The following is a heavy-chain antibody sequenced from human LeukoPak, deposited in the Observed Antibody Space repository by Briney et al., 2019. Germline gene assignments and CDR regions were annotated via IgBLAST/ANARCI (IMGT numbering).Heavy chain of an antibody. CDR3: AKHDRFGSYDSSGYYYFDY. D-gene: IGHD3-22*01. Sequence: GGSLRLSCAASGFTFSSYAMSCVRQAPGKGLEWVSAISGSGGSTYYADSVKGRFTISRDNSKNTLYLQMNSLRAEDTAVYYCAKHDRFGSYDSSGYYYFDYWGQGTLVTVSS. CDR2: ISGSGGST. CDR1: GFTFSSYA. V-gene: IGHV3-23*01. J-gene: IGHJ4*02.